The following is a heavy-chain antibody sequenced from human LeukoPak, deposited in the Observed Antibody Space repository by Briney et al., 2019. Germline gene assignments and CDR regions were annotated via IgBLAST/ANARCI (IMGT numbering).Heavy chain of an antibody. CDR2: IRYDGSNK. CDR3: AKDQGVTVTTGYSY. CDR1: GFTFSSYG. V-gene: IGHV3-30*02. D-gene: IGHD4-17*01. Sequence: PGGSLRLSCAASGFTFSSYGMHWVRQAPGKGLEWVAFIRYDGSNKYYADSVKGRFTISRDNSKNTLYLQMNSLRAEDTAVYYCAKDQGVTVTTGYSYWGQGTLVTVSS. J-gene: IGHJ4*02.